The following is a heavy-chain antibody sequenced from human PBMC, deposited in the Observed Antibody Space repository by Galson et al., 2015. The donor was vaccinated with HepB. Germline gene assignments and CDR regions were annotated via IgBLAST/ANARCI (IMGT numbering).Heavy chain of an antibody. V-gene: IGHV3-15*01. J-gene: IGHJ4*02. CDR3: TTDWYSSWSPFDY. Sequence: SLRLSCAASGFTFSNAWMSWVRQAPGKGLEWVGRIKSKTDGGTTGYAAPVKGRFTISRDDSKNTLYLQMNSLKTEDTAVYYCTTDWYSSWSPFDYRGQGTLVTVSS. D-gene: IGHD6-13*01. CDR2: IKSKTDGGTT. CDR1: GFTFSNAW.